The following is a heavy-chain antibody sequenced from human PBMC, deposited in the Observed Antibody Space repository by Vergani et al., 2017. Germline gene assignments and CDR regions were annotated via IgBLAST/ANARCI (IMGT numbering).Heavy chain of an antibody. CDR1: GFTFIMHA. CDR2: LSASDRRT. CDR3: AKVGRSEVAGTFGAFDI. V-gene: IGHV3-23*01. D-gene: IGHD6-19*01. J-gene: IGHJ3*02. Sequence: EVQLLESGGDLVQPGGSLRLSCAASGFTFIMHAMSWVRQAPGKGLDWVSTLSASDRRTHYADSVKGLFTISRDISKNTLFLHMNSLRPEDTAVYYCAKVGRSEVAGTFGAFDIWGQGTMVTVSS.